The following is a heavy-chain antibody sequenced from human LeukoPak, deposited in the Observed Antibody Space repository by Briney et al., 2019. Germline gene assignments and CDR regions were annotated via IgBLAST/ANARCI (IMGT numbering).Heavy chain of an antibody. J-gene: IGHJ6*03. Sequence: GGSLRLSCAASGFTFSSYAMTWVRQAPGKGLEWVSHISGSTTSTYYADSVKGRFTISRDNSKNTLYLQMNSQRAEDTAVYYCAKDRRPVSDYYYFYMDVWGKGTTVTVSS. V-gene: IGHV3-23*01. CDR1: GFTFSSYA. D-gene: IGHD5/OR15-5a*01. CDR2: ISGSTTST. CDR3: AKDRRPVSDYYYFYMDV.